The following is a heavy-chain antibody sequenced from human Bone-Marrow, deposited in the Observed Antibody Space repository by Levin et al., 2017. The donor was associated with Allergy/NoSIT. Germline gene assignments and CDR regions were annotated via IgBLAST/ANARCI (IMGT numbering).Heavy chain of an antibody. CDR1: GYTFTGYY. Sequence: ASVKVSCKASGYTFTGYYMHWVRQAPGQGLEWMGWINPNSGGTNYAQKFQGRVTMTRDTSISTAYMELSRLRSDDTAVYYCARNGAYSGWYPFDYWGQGTLVTVSS. D-gene: IGHD6-19*01. V-gene: IGHV1-2*02. J-gene: IGHJ4*02. CDR3: ARNGAYSGWYPFDY. CDR2: INPNSGGT.